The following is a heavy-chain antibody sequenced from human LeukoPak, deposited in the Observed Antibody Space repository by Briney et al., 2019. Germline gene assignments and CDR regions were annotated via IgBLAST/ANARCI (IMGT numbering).Heavy chain of an antibody. J-gene: IGHJ4*02. CDR3: ARGGRYFDWLFPFVY. CDR2: NRAYNGNT. D-gene: IGHD3-9*01. CDR1: GYTFTSYG. Sequence: ASVKVSRKASGYTFTSYGISGVRQPPAQGLEWMGWNRAYNGNTNYAQKLQGRVTMTTATSTSTAYMALRSLRSDDTAVYYCARGGRYFDWLFPFVYWGQGTLVTVSS. V-gene: IGHV1-18*04.